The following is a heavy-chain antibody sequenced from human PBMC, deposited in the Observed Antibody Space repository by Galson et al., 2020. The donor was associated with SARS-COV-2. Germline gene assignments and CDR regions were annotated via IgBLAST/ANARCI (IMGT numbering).Heavy chain of an antibody. CDR3: TRVPPDSRSFWDAFDI. Sequence: GGSLRLSCATSGFTFSDSPMHWVRQASGKGLEWVGRIRSKANNYATAYAASLKGRFTISSDDSKNTAYLQLNCLKTEDTAVYYCTRVPPDSRSFWDAFDIGGQGTMVTVAS. CDR2: IRSKANNYAT. D-gene: IGHD6-6*01. J-gene: IGHJ3*02. V-gene: IGHV3-73*01. CDR1: GFTFSDSP.